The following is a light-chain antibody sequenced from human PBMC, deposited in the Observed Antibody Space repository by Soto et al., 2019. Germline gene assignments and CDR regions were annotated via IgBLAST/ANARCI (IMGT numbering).Light chain of an antibody. V-gene: IGLV3-1*01. CDR1: KLGDKY. J-gene: IGLJ2*01. CDR2: QHS. CDR3: QAWDSSTDVV. Sequence: SYELTQPPSVSVSPGQTASITCSGDKLGDKYTCWYQQKPGQSPVLVIYQHSQRPSGIPERFSGSNSGNTATLTISGTQAXXXXXYYCQAWDSSTDVVFGGGTKLTVL.